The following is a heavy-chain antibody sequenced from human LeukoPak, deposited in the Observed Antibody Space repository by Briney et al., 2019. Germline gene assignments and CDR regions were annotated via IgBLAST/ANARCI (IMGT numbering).Heavy chain of an antibody. CDR3: ARDQQRIAAAGLFDY. J-gene: IGHJ4*02. Sequence: ASVKVSCKASGYTFTSYYMHWVRQAPGQGLEWMGIINPSGGSTSYAQKFQGRVTMTRDTSTSTVYMELSSLRYEDTAVYYCARDQQRIAAAGLFDYWGQGTLVTVSS. V-gene: IGHV1-46*01. CDR1: GYTFTSYY. CDR2: INPSGGST. D-gene: IGHD6-13*01.